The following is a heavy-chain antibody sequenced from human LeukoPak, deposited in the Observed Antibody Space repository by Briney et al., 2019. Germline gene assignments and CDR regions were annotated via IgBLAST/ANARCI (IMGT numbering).Heavy chain of an antibody. D-gene: IGHD6-19*01. CDR2: ISSSSSYI. J-gene: IGHJ5*02. CDR1: EFTFSSYS. V-gene: IGHV3-21*01. CDR3: ARDLFPGIAVAGTLRNWFDP. Sequence: PGGSLRLSCAASEFTFSSYSMNWVRQAPGKGLEWVSSISSSSSYIYYADSVKGRFTISRDNAKNSLYLQMNSLRAEDTAVYYCARDLFPGIAVAGTLRNWFDPWGQGTLVTVSS.